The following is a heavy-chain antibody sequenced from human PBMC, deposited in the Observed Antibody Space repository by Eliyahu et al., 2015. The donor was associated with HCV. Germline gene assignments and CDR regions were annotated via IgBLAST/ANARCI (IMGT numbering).Heavy chain of an antibody. CDR3: MYSSSWDDDY. CDR1: GGSIXRXRLL. J-gene: IGHJ4*02. CDR2: IYYSGST. D-gene: IGHD6-13*01. Sequence: QLQLQESGPGLVKPSETLSLTCTVSGGSIXRXRLLLGRIRQPPGKGLEWIGSIYYSGSTYYNPSLKSRVTISVDTSKNQFSLKLSSVTAADTAVYYCMYSSSWDDDYWGQGTLVTVSS. V-gene: IGHV4-39*01.